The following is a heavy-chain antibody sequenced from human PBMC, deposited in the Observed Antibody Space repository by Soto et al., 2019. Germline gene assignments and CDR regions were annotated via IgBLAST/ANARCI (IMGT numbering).Heavy chain of an antibody. CDR2: IGGSGTGFNT. CDR1: GFTFSSYH. Sequence: EVQLLESGGGLVRPGGSLRLSCAASGFTFSSYHMKWVRQGPGKGLEWVSTIGGSGTGFNTDYADSVKGRFVISRDNSKNTLYMQMNSRGAEDTALYYCARVAPYCSTTTCYIDSWGQGTLVNVSS. J-gene: IGHJ4*02. D-gene: IGHD2-2*01. CDR3: ARVAPYCSTTTCYIDS. V-gene: IGHV3-23*01.